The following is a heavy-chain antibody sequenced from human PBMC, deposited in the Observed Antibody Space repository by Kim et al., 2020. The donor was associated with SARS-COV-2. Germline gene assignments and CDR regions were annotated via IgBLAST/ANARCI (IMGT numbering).Heavy chain of an antibody. Sequence: GGSLRLSCAASGFTFSSYAMSWVRQAPGKGLEGVSIISGRSEKTFYADSVKGRFTISRDNSKNTLYILMNSLRAEDTAVYYCAKGEAAVGSGYWYFDLWGRGTLVTVSS. CDR2: ISGRSEKT. CDR1: GFTFSSYA. CDR3: AKGEAAVGSGYWYFDL. V-gene: IGHV3-23*01. J-gene: IGHJ2*01. D-gene: IGHD3-10*01.